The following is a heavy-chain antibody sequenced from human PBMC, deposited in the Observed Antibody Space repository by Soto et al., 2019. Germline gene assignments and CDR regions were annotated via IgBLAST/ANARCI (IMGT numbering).Heavy chain of an antibody. V-gene: IGHV4-39*07. CDR3: ARVTGGQLPDY. CDR2: IYYSGST. Sequence: SETLSLTCTVSGGSNSSSSYYWGWIRQPPGKGLEWIGSIYYSGSTYYNLSLKSRVTISVDTSKNQFSLKLTSVTAADTAVYYCARVTGGQLPDYWGQGTLVTVSS. J-gene: IGHJ4*02. D-gene: IGHD2-2*01. CDR1: GGSNSSSSYY.